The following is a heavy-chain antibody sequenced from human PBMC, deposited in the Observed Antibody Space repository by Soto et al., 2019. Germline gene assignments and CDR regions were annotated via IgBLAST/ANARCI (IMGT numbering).Heavy chain of an antibody. CDR3: ARDTYYDFWSGTPGGMDV. V-gene: IGHV6-1*01. Sequence: SQTLSLTCAISGYSVSSNSAAWNWIRQSPSRGLEWLGRTYYRSKWYNDYAVSVKSRITINPDTSKNQFSLQLNSVTPEDTAVYYCARDTYYDFWSGTPGGMDVWGQGTTVTVSS. J-gene: IGHJ6*02. D-gene: IGHD3-3*01. CDR2: TYYRSKWYN. CDR1: GYSVSSNSAA.